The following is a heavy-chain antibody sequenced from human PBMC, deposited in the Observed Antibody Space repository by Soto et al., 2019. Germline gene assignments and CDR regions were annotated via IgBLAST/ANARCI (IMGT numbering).Heavy chain of an antibody. Sequence: EVQLLESGGGLVQPGGSLRLSCAASGFTFSSYAMSWVRQAPGKGLEWVSAISGSGGSTYYADSVKGRFTISRDNSKNTLYLQMNSLRAEDTAVYYCAKDHRWGTMIVVVTSAAFDIWGQGTMVTVSS. V-gene: IGHV3-23*01. J-gene: IGHJ3*02. CDR2: ISGSGGST. D-gene: IGHD3-22*01. CDR1: GFTFSSYA. CDR3: AKDHRWGTMIVVVTSAAFDI.